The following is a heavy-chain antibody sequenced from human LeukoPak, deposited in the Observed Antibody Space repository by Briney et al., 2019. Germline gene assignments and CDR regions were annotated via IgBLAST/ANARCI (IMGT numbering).Heavy chain of an antibody. CDR1: GFTFSSYA. D-gene: IGHD2-2*01. V-gene: IGHV3-23*01. CDR3: ARTHPRIGYCSSTSCYYAFDI. CDR2: ISGSGGST. J-gene: IGHJ3*02. Sequence: PGGSLRLSCAASGFTFSSYATSWVRQAPGKGLEWVSAISGSGGSTYYADSVKGRFTISRDNSKNTLYPQMNSLRAEDTAVYYCARTHPRIGYCSSTSCYYAFDIWGQGTMVTVSS.